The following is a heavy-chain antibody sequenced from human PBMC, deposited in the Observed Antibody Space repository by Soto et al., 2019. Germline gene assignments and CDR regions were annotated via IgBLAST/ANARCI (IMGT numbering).Heavy chain of an antibody. CDR3: TRGTVVIEYYYGMDV. D-gene: IGHD3-22*01. Sequence: PGGSLRLSCTASGFTFGDYAMSWFRQAPGKGLEWVGFIRSKAYGGTTEYAASVKGRFTISRDDSKSIAYLQMNSLKTEDTAVYYCTRGTVVIEYYYGMDVWGQGTTVTVSS. V-gene: IGHV3-49*03. CDR2: IRSKAYGGTT. J-gene: IGHJ6*02. CDR1: GFTFGDYA.